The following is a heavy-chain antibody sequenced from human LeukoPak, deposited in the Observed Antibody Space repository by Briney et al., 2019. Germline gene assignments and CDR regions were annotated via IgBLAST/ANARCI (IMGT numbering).Heavy chain of an antibody. Sequence: ASMKVSCKASGYTFTVYFIHWVRQAPGQVLEWMGRINPNSGATDYAQKFQGRVTMTSDTSISTAYMELSSLKSDDTAVYYCAKIGSSHDFDYWGQGTLITVSS. CDR3: AKIGSSHDFDY. D-gene: IGHD1-26*01. CDR1: GYTFTVYF. CDR2: INPNSGAT. V-gene: IGHV1-2*06. J-gene: IGHJ4*02.